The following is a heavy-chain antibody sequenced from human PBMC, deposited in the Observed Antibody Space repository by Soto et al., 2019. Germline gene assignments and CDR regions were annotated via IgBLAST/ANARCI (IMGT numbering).Heavy chain of an antibody. CDR3: ARSSQRWLRWGSFDY. Sequence: SETLSLTCSVSGGSIDSSNFYWAWIRQTPGEGLEWIGKTNSRGNTCYNSSLKSRVTISVDTSKNQFSLKLSSVTAADTAVYYFARSSQRWLRWGSFDYWGQGTLVTVSS. V-gene: IGHV4-39*07. D-gene: IGHD5-12*01. CDR2: TNSRGNT. CDR1: GGSIDSSNFY. J-gene: IGHJ4*02.